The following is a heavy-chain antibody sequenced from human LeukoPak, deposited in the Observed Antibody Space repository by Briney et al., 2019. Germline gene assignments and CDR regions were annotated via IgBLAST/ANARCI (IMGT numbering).Heavy chain of an antibody. CDR3: ARDLYFSSSWYAFDY. J-gene: IGHJ4*02. CDR2: IKQDGSDK. V-gene: IGHV3-7*01. D-gene: IGHD6-13*01. CDR1: GFTFSSYW. Sequence: GGSLRLSCAASGFTFSSYWMSWVRQSPGKGLEWVANIKQDGSDKYYVDSVKGRFTISRDNAKNSLYLQMNSLRAEDTAVYYCARDLYFSSSWYAFDYWGQGTLVTVSS.